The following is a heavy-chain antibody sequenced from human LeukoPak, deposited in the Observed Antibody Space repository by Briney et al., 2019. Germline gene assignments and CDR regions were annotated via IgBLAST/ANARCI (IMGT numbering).Heavy chain of an antibody. D-gene: IGHD3-9*01. Sequence: SETLSLTCAVYSGSFSGYYWSWIRQPPGKGLEWIGEINHSGSTNYNPSLKSRVTISVDTSKNQFSLKLSSVTAADTAVYYCARRLRYLPDWFDPWGQGTLVTVSS. V-gene: IGHV4-34*01. CDR1: SGSFSGYY. CDR3: ARRLRYLPDWFDP. J-gene: IGHJ5*02. CDR2: INHSGST.